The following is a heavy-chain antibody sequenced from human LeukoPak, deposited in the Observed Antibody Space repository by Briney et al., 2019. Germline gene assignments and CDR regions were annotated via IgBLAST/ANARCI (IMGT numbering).Heavy chain of an antibody. J-gene: IGHJ6*02. CDR2: IKQDGSEK. V-gene: IGHV3-7*01. Sequence: GGSLRLSCAASGFTFSNYWMSWVRQAPGKGLEWVANIKQDGSEKNYVDSVKGRFTISRDNAKNSLYLQMNSLRAEDTAVYYCVRSMDVWGQGTTVTVSS. CDR1: GFTFSNYW. CDR3: VRSMDV.